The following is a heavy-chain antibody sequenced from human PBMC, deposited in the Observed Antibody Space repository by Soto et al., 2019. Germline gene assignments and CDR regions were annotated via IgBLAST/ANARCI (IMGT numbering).Heavy chain of an antibody. Sequence: GGSLRLSCAASGFTFSSYSMNWVRQAPGKGLEWVSSISSSSSYIYYADSVKGRFTISRDNAKNSLYLQMNSLRAEDTAVYYCARDKGLHCSGGSCYSLDYWGQGTLVTVSS. V-gene: IGHV3-21*01. D-gene: IGHD2-15*01. J-gene: IGHJ4*02. CDR3: ARDKGLHCSGGSCYSLDY. CDR1: GFTFSSYS. CDR2: ISSSSSYI.